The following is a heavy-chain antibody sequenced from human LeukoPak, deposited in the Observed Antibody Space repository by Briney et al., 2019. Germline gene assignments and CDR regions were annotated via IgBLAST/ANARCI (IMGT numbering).Heavy chain of an antibody. Sequence: ASVKVSCKASGYTFTGYYMHWVRQAPGQGLEWMGRINPNSGGTNYAQKFQSRVTMTRDTSISTAYMELSRLRSDDTAVYYCARESGYYDKTFDYWGQGTLVTVSS. CDR2: INPNSGGT. D-gene: IGHD3-9*01. CDR1: GYTFTGYY. V-gene: IGHV1-2*06. J-gene: IGHJ4*02. CDR3: ARESGYYDKTFDY.